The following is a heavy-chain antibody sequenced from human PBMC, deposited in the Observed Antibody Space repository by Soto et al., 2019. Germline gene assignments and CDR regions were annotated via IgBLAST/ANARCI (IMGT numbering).Heavy chain of an antibody. V-gene: IGHV4-59*01. J-gene: IGHJ4*02. CDR2: IYYGWNT. D-gene: IGHD3-22*01. CDR1: GGSIIDYY. Sequence: SETLSLTCTVSGGSIIDYYWSWLRQPPGKGLEWIGYIYYGWNTNYNPSLKSRVTISVDTSKNQFSLKLISVTAADTAVYYCARDREYYESSGLYFDYWGQGTLVTVSS. CDR3: ARDREYYESSGLYFDY.